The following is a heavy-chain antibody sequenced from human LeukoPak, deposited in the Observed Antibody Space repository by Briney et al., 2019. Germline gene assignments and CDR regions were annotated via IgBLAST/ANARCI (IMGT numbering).Heavy chain of an antibody. CDR2: IIPILGIA. CDR3: ARFDYSNYRPSDY. Sequence: GASVKVSCKASGGTFSSYAISWVRQAPGQGLEWMGRIIPILGIANYAQKFQGRVTITADKSTSTAYMELSSLRSEDTAVYYCARFDYSNYRPSDYWGQGTPVTVSS. V-gene: IGHV1-69*04. J-gene: IGHJ4*02. D-gene: IGHD4-11*01. CDR1: GGTFSSYA.